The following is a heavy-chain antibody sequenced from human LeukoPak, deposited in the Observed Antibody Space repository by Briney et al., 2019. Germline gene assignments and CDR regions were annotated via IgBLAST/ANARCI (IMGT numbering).Heavy chain of an antibody. Sequence: GGSLRLSCAASGFTFDDYAMHWVRQAPGKGLEWVSGISWNSGSIGYADSVKGRFTISRDNSKNTLYLQMNSLRAEDTAVYYCASDWNDAFDIWGQGTMVTVSS. CDR3: ASDWNDAFDI. J-gene: IGHJ3*02. CDR2: ISWNSGSI. V-gene: IGHV3-9*01. D-gene: IGHD1-1*01. CDR1: GFTFDDYA.